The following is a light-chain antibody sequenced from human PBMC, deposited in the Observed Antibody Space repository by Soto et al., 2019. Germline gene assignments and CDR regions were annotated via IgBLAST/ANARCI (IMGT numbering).Light chain of an antibody. Sequence: EIVMTQSPATLSVSPGERATLSCRASQSVNIYFAWYQQKPDQAPRLLIFGASSRATGIPARFSGSECGTVCNLTISSLQSEDLAVYFCQQYYDWLRLTLVVGTKVEMK. V-gene: IGKV3D-15*01. CDR3: QQYYDWLRLT. CDR1: QSVNIY. CDR2: GAS. J-gene: IGKJ4*01.